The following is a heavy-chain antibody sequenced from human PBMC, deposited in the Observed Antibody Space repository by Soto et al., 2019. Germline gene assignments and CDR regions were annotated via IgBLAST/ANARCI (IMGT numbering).Heavy chain of an antibody. CDR1: GYSFTTYG. Sequence: QVQLVQSGGEVKKPGASVKVSCKTSGYSFTTYGISWVQQAPGQGLEWMGWISAYNGNTNYAQKLQDRVTMTTDTSTSTAYMELRSLRSDDTAVYYCAREGPAPYYYYGMDVWGQGSTVTVSS. CDR2: ISAYNGNT. CDR3: AREGPAPYYYYGMDV. V-gene: IGHV1-18*01. J-gene: IGHJ6*02.